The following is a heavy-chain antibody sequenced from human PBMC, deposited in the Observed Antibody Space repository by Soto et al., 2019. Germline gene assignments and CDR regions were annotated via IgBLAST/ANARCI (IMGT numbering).Heavy chain of an antibody. V-gene: IGHV4-34*01. D-gene: IGHD6-13*01. Sequence: LSLTCAVYGGSFSGYYWSWIRQPPVKGLEWIGEINHSGSTNYSPSLKSRVTISVDTSKNQFSLKLSSVTAADTAVYYCARGYYSSSWYRRYYFDYWGQGTLVTVSS. CDR1: GGSFSGYY. CDR3: ARGYYSSSWYRRYYFDY. CDR2: INHSGST. J-gene: IGHJ4*02.